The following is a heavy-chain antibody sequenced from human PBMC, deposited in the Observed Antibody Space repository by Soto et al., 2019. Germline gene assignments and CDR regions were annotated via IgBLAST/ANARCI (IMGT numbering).Heavy chain of an antibody. Sequence: QVQLVQSGADVKTPGASVRVSCKASGYTFTGYYVHWVREAPGQGLEWMGWINPETGATSYAQKFRGRVTLSRDTSINTAYLELSSLRFDDAAVYFCARERYQVISDGMDVW. CDR2: INPETGAT. J-gene: IGHJ6*01. V-gene: IGHV1-2*02. D-gene: IGHD2-2*01. CDR3: ARERYQVISDGMDV. CDR1: GYTFTGYY.